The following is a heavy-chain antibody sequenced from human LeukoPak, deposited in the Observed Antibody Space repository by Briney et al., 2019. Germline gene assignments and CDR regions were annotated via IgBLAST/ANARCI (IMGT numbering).Heavy chain of an antibody. CDR3: AKDKRLFDFWSGYPPYYFDY. Sequence: GGSLRLSCAASRFQFNIYWMSWVRQAPGKGLEWVSAISGSGGSTYYADSVKGRFTISRDNSKNTLYLQMNSLRAEDTAVYYCAKDKRLFDFWSGYPPYYFDYWGQGTLVTVSS. J-gene: IGHJ4*02. CDR2: ISGSGGST. V-gene: IGHV3-23*01. D-gene: IGHD3-3*01. CDR1: RFQFNIYW.